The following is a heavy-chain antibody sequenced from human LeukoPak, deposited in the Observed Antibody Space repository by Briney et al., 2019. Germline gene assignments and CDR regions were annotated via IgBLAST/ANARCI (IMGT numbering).Heavy chain of an antibody. V-gene: IGHV3-74*01. J-gene: IGHJ5*02. Sequence: GGSLRLSCAASGFTFSRYWMHRVRQAPGKGLVWVSRISPDGSRTTYADSVKGRFTISRDNAKNTVYLQMNSLRAEDTAVYYCAKEAYSNNWYGGFDPWGQGTLVTVSS. CDR2: ISPDGSRT. CDR1: GFTFSRYW. D-gene: IGHD6-13*01. CDR3: AKEAYSNNWYGGFDP.